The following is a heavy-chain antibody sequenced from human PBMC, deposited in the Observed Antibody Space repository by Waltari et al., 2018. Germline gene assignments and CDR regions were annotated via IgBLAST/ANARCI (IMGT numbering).Heavy chain of an antibody. J-gene: IGHJ2*01. D-gene: IGHD2-15*01. V-gene: IGHV4-4*02. CDR1: GDSLTSPNW. Sequence: QLQLQESGPGLVKPSGTLSLSCAVSGDSLTSPNWWSWVRQSPQRGLEWIRQALSTGKTHSRPAFATRVTMSLDASNNRLSLKLTSATAEEMAVYYCARDRGRGLYLDVWGPGTLVTVSP. CDR2: ALSTGKT. CDR3: ARDRGRGLYLDV.